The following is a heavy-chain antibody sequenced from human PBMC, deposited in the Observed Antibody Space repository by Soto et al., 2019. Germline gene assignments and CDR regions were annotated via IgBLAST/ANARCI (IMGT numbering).Heavy chain of an antibody. V-gene: IGHV4-34*01. Sequence: PSETLSLTCAVYGGSFSGYYWSWIRQPPGKGLEWIGEINHSGSTNYNPSLKSRVTISVDTSKNQFSLKLSSVTAADTAVYYCARANYYDSSGYPKFYYWGQGTLVTVSS. CDR2: INHSGST. J-gene: IGHJ4*02. D-gene: IGHD3-22*01. CDR1: GGSFSGYY. CDR3: ARANYYDSSGYPKFYY.